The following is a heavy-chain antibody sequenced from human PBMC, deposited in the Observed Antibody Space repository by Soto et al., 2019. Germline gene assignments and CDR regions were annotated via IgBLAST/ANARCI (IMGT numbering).Heavy chain of an antibody. V-gene: IGHV4-4*09. J-gene: IGHJ5*02. CDR3: ATQRLCTGGHCWNWFDP. Sequence: PSETLSLTCTVSRLSMSRYFWSWIRQPPGKGLEWIGYIFHTGSTNYNPSLKGRVTISVDTSKMQFSLKLKSVTAADTAVYFCATQRLCTGGHCWNWFDPWGQGTLVTV. CDR1: RLSMSRYF. CDR2: IFHTGST. D-gene: IGHD2-8*02.